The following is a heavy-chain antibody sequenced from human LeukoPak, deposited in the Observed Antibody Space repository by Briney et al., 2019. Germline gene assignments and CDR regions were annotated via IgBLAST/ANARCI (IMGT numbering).Heavy chain of an antibody. CDR3: ARGGIAAAGNYGYVLRFDY. CDR1: GYTFTGYY. D-gene: IGHD6-13*01. Sequence: ASVTVSCKASGYTFTGYYMHWVRQAPGQGLEWMGWINPNSGGTNYAQKFQGRVTMTRDTSISTAYMELSRLRSDDTAVYYCARGGIAAAGNYGYVLRFDYWGQGTLGTVSS. V-gene: IGHV1-2*02. J-gene: IGHJ4*02. CDR2: INPNSGGT.